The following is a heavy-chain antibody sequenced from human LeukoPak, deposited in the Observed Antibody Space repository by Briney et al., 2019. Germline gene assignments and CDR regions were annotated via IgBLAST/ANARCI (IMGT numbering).Heavy chain of an antibody. CDR2: ISPNSADT. Sequence: GASVKVSCKASGYTFTDYYIHWVRQAPGQGLDYMGWISPNSADTSYAQQFQGRCTMTSDTSISTGYMELNNPGSDDTAVYYCARDSRNGLDPWGQGTMVTVSS. CDR3: ARDSRNGLDP. J-gene: IGHJ5*02. CDR1: GYTFTDYY. V-gene: IGHV1-2*02.